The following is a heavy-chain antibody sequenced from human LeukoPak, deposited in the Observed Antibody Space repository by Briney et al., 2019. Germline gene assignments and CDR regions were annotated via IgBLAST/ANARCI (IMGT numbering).Heavy chain of an antibody. CDR3: ARATYYYDSSGYRFGETFDY. J-gene: IGHJ4*02. V-gene: IGHV4-34*01. D-gene: IGHD3-22*01. CDR2: IYHSGST. Sequence: SSETLSLTCAVYGGSFSGYYWSWIRQPPGKGLEWIGEIYHSGSTNYNPSLKSRVTISVDTSKNQFSLKLSSVTAADTAVYYCARATYYYDSSGYRFGETFDYWGQGTLVTVSS. CDR1: GGSFSGYY.